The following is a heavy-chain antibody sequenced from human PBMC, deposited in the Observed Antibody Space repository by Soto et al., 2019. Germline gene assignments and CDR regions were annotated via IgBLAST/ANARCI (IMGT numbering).Heavy chain of an antibody. CDR2: INPATGAA. D-gene: IGHD3-3*01. Sequence: QLHLVQSGAVVKKPGASVTVSCSASGYPVTAYYMHWVRQAPGRGLEWMGGINPATGAAKYTQTFKVRVTRPRDTSMGTVVIELSGLTSGETAVFYCARGGGVGVAGSAAFDIWGQGTLVTVSS. CDR3: ARGGGVGVAGSAAFDI. V-gene: IGHV1-2*02. J-gene: IGHJ3*02. CDR1: GYPVTAYY.